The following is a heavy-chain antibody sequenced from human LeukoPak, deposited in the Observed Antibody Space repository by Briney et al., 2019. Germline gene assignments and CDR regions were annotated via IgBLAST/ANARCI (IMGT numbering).Heavy chain of an antibody. V-gene: IGHV3-11*01. CDR2: ISTSGSTI. J-gene: IGHJ4*02. Sequence: GGSLRLSCAASRFTVSDYYMSWIRQAPGKGLEWVSYISTSGSTIYYADSVKGRFTISRDNARNSLYPQMNSLRAEDTAVYYCARGNDYGDYVPLYYFDYWGQGTLVTVSS. CDR3: ARGNDYGDYVPLYYFDY. CDR1: RFTVSDYY. D-gene: IGHD4-17*01.